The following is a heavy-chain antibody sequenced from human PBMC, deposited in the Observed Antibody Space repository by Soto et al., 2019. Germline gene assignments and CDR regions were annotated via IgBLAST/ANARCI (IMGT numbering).Heavy chain of an antibody. CDR3: AKDRDGAAAGPTKFYSMDV. CDR1: GFTFSSYA. Sequence: EVQLLESGGGLVQPGGSLRLSCAASGFTFSSYAMSWVRQAPGKGLEWVSVISGSGDSTYYADSVRGRFTIARDNSKNTLFLQMNTLRAADTAVYYCAKDRDGAAAGPTKFYSMDVWGQGTTVTVSS. J-gene: IGHJ6*02. D-gene: IGHD6-13*01. CDR2: ISGSGDST. V-gene: IGHV3-23*01.